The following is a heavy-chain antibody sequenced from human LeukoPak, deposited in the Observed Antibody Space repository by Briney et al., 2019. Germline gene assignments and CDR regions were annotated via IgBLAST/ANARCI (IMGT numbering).Heavy chain of an antibody. V-gene: IGHV1-46*01. CDR1: GYTFTSYY. D-gene: IGHD4-17*01. Sequence: GASVKVSCKASGYTFTSYYMHWVRQAPGQGLEWMGIINPSGGSTSYAQKFQGRVTMTRDTSTSTVYMELSSLRSEDTAVYYCARDPDYGDYFLVDYYGMDVWGQGTTVTVSS. J-gene: IGHJ6*02. CDR3: ARDPDYGDYFLVDYYGMDV. CDR2: INPSGGST.